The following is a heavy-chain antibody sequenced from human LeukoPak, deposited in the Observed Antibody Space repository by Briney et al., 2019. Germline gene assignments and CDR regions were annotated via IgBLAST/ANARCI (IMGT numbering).Heavy chain of an antibody. D-gene: IGHD3-22*01. CDR2: IYYSGST. V-gene: IGHV4-39*07. J-gene: IGHJ3*02. CDR3: ARGNYDSRGYSNAFDI. Sequence: PSETLSLTCTVSGGSISSSSYYWGWIRQPPGKGLEWIGSIYYSGSTYYNSTLKSRVTISADTSKSQFSLKLSSVTAADTAMYYCARGNYDSRGYSNAFDIWGQGAMVTVSS. CDR1: GGSISSSSYY.